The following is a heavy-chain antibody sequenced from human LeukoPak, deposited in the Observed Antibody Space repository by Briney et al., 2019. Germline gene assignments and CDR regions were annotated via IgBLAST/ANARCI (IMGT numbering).Heavy chain of an antibody. D-gene: IGHD4-17*01. CDR2: ISYSSSTI. Sequence: HPGGSLRLSCAAPGFTFSSYSMNWARQAPGKGLEWVSYISYSSSTIYYADSVKGRFTISRDNAKNSLYLQMNSLRAEDTAVYYCARVRYGEGYYYYVDVWGKGTTVTISS. J-gene: IGHJ6*03. CDR1: GFTFSSYS. V-gene: IGHV3-48*04. CDR3: ARVRYGEGYYYYVDV.